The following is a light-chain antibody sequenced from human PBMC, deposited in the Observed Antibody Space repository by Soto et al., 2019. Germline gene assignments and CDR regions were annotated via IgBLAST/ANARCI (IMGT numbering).Light chain of an antibody. Sequence: EIVMTQSPATLSVSPGERVTLSCRASESVSSNLAWYQQKPGQAPRLLIHGASTSATGIPARCSGGGSETAVTLTISSLQSEDFAVYYCQQYHNRPPMTFGQGTKVEIK. CDR3: QQYHNRPPMT. CDR1: ESVSSN. J-gene: IGKJ1*01. CDR2: GAS. V-gene: IGKV3-15*01.